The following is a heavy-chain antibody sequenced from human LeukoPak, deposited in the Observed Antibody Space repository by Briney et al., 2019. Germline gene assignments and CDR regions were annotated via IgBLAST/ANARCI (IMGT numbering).Heavy chain of an antibody. CDR3: ARGSNTVTEFDY. CDR2: IYSGGST. Sequence: GGSLRLSCAASGFTVSRNYMSWVRQAPGKGLEWVSVIYSGGSTYYADSVKGRFTISGDNSKNTLFLQMNSLRAEDTAVYYCARGSNTVTEFDYWGQGTLVTVSS. D-gene: IGHD4-17*01. V-gene: IGHV3-53*01. J-gene: IGHJ4*02. CDR1: GFTVSRNY.